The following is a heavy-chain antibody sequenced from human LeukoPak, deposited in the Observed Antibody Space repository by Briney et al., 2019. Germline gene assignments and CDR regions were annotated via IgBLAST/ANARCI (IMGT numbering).Heavy chain of an antibody. CDR3: ARSSSGY. Sequence: PSETLSLTCAVYGGCFSGYYWSWIRQPPGKGLEWIGEINHSGSTNYNPSLKSRVTISVDTSKNQFSLKLSSVTAADTAVYYCARSSSGYWGQGTLVTVSS. CDR1: GGCFSGYY. D-gene: IGHD6-6*01. V-gene: IGHV4-34*01. J-gene: IGHJ4*02. CDR2: INHSGST.